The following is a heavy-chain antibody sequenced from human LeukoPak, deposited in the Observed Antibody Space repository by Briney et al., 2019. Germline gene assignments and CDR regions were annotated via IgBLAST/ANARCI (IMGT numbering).Heavy chain of an antibody. J-gene: IGHJ4*02. CDR3: AKNDIGYYFDY. V-gene: IGHV3-23*01. Sequence: GGSLRLSCAASGFTFSSYAMSWVRQAPGKGLEWVSSISGSGGTTYYADSVKGRFTISRDNSKNTLYLQMNSLRVKDTAVYFCAKNDIGYYFDYGGQGTQVTVSS. D-gene: IGHD3-9*01. CDR1: GFTFSSYA. CDR2: ISGSGGTT.